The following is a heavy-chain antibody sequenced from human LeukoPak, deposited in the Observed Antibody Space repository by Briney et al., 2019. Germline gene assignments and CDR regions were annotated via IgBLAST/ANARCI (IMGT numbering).Heavy chain of an antibody. CDR1: GYIFTNYW. CDR3: ARRAYYYDSSGYYSDYFDY. CDR2: IYPGDSDI. Sequence: KTGESLKISCKGSGYIFTNYWIAWVRQMPGKGLEWMGIIYPGDSDIRYSPSFQGQVTLSADKSTTTAYLQWSSLKASDTAMYYCARRAYYYDSSGYYSDYFDYWGQGTLVTVSS. V-gene: IGHV5-51*01. D-gene: IGHD3-22*01. J-gene: IGHJ4*02.